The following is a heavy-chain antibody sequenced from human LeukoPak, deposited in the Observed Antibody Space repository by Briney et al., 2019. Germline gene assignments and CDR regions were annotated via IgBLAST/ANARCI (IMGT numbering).Heavy chain of an antibody. CDR1: GGSISSYY. V-gene: IGHV4-59*01. D-gene: IGHD7-27*01. CDR2: IYYSGST. Sequence: PETLSLTCTVSGGSISSYYWNWIRQPPGKGLEWIGYIYYSGSTNYNPSLKSRVTISVDTSKNQFSLKLSSVTAADTAVYYCARLTGDPYYYYGMDVWGQGTTVTVSS. CDR3: ARLTGDPYYYYGMDV. J-gene: IGHJ6*02.